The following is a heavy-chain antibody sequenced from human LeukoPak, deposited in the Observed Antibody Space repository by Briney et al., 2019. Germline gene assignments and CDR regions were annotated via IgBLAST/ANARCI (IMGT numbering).Heavy chain of an antibody. J-gene: IGHJ6*03. Sequence: GASVKVSCKASGGTFSSYAISWVRQAPGQGLKWMGGIIPIFGTANYAQKFQGRVTITTDESTSTAYMELSSLRSEDTAVYYCAKGYCSSTSCPYYYYMDVWGKGTTVTVSS. CDR1: GGTFSSYA. CDR3: AKGYCSSTSCPYYYYMDV. CDR2: IIPIFGTA. D-gene: IGHD2-2*01. V-gene: IGHV1-69*05.